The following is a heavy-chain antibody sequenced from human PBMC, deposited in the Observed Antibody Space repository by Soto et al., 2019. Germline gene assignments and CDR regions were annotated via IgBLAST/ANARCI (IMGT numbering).Heavy chain of an antibody. CDR1: GYTFTSYA. Sequence: ASVKVSCKASGYTFTSYAMHWVRQAPGQRLERMGWINAGNGNTKYSQKFQGRVTITRDTSASTAYMELSSLRSEDTAVYYCAISPIYCTGGSCQPLDAFDIWGQGTMVTVS. D-gene: IGHD2-15*01. CDR3: AISPIYCTGGSCQPLDAFDI. V-gene: IGHV1-3*01. CDR2: INAGNGNT. J-gene: IGHJ3*02.